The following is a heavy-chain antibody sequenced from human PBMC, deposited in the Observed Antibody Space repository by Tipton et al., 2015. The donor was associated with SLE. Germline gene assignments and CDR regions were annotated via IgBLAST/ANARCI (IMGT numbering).Heavy chain of an antibody. D-gene: IGHD6-6*01. CDR1: GYTFIDYY. CDR2: IDPSSGGT. Sequence: QVQLVQSGAEVKKPGASVKVSCKTSGYTFIDYYIHWVRQAPGQGLEWMGWIDPSSGGTDFAQKFQGRVTMTRDTSINTVSMDLSRLRSDDTAMFYCAGVRERSTIAALYAFDIWGQGTMVTVSS. V-gene: IGHV1-2*02. CDR3: AGVRERSTIAALYAFDI. J-gene: IGHJ3*02.